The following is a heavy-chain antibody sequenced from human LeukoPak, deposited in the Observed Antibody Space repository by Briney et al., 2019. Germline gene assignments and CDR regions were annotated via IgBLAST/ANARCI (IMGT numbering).Heavy chain of an antibody. Sequence: SETLSLTCTVSGGSISSDYWSWIRQPPGKGLEWIGYIYYSGSTNYNPSLKSRVTISVDTSKNQFSLKLSSVTAADTAVYYCAGTYYYDSSAPMGDYWDQGTLVTVSS. CDR1: GGSISSDY. CDR2: IYYSGST. CDR3: AGTYYYDSSAPMGDY. J-gene: IGHJ4*02. D-gene: IGHD3-22*01. V-gene: IGHV4-59*08.